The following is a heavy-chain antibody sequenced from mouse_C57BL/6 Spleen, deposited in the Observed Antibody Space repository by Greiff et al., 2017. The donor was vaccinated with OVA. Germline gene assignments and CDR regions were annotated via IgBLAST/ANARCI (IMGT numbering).Heavy chain of an antibody. CDR2: INPYNGGT. V-gene: IGHV1-19*01. J-gene: IGHJ4*01. CDR1: GYTFTDYY. D-gene: IGHD2-3*01. Sequence: EVQLQQSGPVLVKPGASVTMSCKASGYTFTDYYMNWVKQSHGKSLEWIGVINPYNGGTSYNQKFKGKATLTVDKSSSPAYMELNSLTSEDSAVYYCAKRDDGYYAMDYWGQGTSVTVSS. CDR3: AKRDDGYYAMDY.